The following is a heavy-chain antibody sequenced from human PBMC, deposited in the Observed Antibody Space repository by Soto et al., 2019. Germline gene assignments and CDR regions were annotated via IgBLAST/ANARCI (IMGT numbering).Heavy chain of an antibody. CDR2: ISASGNSK. CDR1: GFTFSTYG. Sequence: EVQLLESGGGLVQPGGSLRLSCAASGFTFSTYGMSWVRQAPGKGLEWVSAISASGNSKYYADSVMGRFTISSDNSKNTLYLQMNNLRADDAAVYYCAKDRGAADCYSYFNWFDPWGQGTLVIVSS. J-gene: IGHJ5*02. V-gene: IGHV3-23*01. D-gene: IGHD2-21*02. CDR3: AKDRGAADCYSYFNWFDP.